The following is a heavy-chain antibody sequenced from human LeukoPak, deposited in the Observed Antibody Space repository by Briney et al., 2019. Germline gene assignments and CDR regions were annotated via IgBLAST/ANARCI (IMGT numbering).Heavy chain of an antibody. CDR1: GGTFSSYA. CDR2: IIPIFGAA. D-gene: IGHD3-9*01. CDR3: ARGGESYDILTGHTP. Sequence: SVKVSCKASGGTFSSYAISWVRQAPGQGLEWMGGIIPIFGAANYAQKFQGRVMITADESTSTAYMELSSLRSEDTAVYYCARGGESYDILTGHTPWGQGTLVTVSS. V-gene: IGHV1-69*01. J-gene: IGHJ5*02.